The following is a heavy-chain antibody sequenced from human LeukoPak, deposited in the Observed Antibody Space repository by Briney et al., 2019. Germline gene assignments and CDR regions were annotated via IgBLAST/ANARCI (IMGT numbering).Heavy chain of an antibody. D-gene: IGHD6-13*01. V-gene: IGHV1-46*01. CDR2: INPSGGST. Sequence: ASVKVSCKASGYTFTSYYMHWVRQAPGQGLEWMGIINPSGGSTSYAQKFQGRVTMTRDTSTSTVYMEMRSLRPEDTAVYYCAAWGSSSSPLPGMDVWGQGTTVTVSS. J-gene: IGHJ6*02. CDR1: GYTFTSYY. CDR3: AAWGSSSSPLPGMDV.